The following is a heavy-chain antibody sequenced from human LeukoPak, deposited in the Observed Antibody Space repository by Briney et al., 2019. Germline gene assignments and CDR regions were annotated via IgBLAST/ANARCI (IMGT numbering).Heavy chain of an antibody. Sequence: GGSLRLSCAASGFTFTSYWMSWVRQAPGKGLEWVANIKQDGSENYYVDSVKGRLSLSRDNAKNSLYLQMNGLRAEDTAVYYCARDPLAYYYDSSGYYYVRLGLDYWARGTLVSVSS. CDR3: ARDPLAYYYDSSGYYYVRLGLDY. CDR2: IKQDGSEN. D-gene: IGHD3-22*01. V-gene: IGHV3-7*01. J-gene: IGHJ4*02. CDR1: GFTFTSYW.